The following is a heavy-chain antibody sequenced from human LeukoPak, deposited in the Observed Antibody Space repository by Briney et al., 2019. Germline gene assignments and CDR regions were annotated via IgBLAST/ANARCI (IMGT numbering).Heavy chain of an antibody. CDR1: GFTFSSYG. J-gene: IGHJ6*02. Sequence: GGSLRLSCAASGFTFSSYGMHWVRQAPGKGLEWVAVISYDGSNKYYADSVKGRFTISRDNSKNTLYLQMNSLRAEDTAVYYCAKDATMVRGVNYYYYGMDVWGQGTTVTVSS. CDR3: AKDATMVRGVNYYYYGMDV. D-gene: IGHD3-10*01. V-gene: IGHV3-30*18. CDR2: ISYDGSNK.